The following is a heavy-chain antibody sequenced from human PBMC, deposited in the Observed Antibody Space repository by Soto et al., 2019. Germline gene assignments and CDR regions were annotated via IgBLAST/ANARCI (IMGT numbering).Heavy chain of an antibody. CDR1: GFTFSDYY. J-gene: IGHJ4*02. V-gene: IGHV3-11*01. CDR2: FSSSGRTI. D-gene: IGHD3-3*01. Sequence: GGSLTLFCAASGFTFSDYYLSWIRQAPGKGLDWASYFSSSGRTIYYADSVKSSFTICRDNARNSLYLPMNSLRAEDTAVYSCARGYYAFWWGYYTCDYWGQGTLVTVSS. CDR3: ARGYYAFWWGYYTCDY.